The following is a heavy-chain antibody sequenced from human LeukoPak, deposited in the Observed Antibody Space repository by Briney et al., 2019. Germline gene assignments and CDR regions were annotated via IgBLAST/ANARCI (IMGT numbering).Heavy chain of an antibody. D-gene: IGHD3-22*01. CDR1: EGTFSSYA. Sequence: SVKVSCKASEGTFSSYAISWVRQAPGQGLEWMGRIIPIFGIANYAQKFQGRVTITADKSTSTAYMELSSLRSEDTAVYYCARDHGSGYYYVWYFDLWGRGTLVTVSS. V-gene: IGHV1-69*04. CDR2: IIPIFGIA. CDR3: ARDHGSGYYYVWYFDL. J-gene: IGHJ2*01.